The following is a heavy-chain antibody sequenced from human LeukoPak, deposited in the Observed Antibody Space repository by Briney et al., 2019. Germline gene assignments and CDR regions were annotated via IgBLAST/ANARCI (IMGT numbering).Heavy chain of an antibody. D-gene: IGHD2-2*01. Sequence: PGGSLRLSCAPSGFTFSRHGMHWVRQAPGKGLEWVAIISNDGSRKYYAHSVEGRFTISRDNSKNTLYLQMNSLRAEDTAVYYCAREPLEYQLRYGMDVWGQGTTVTVSS. J-gene: IGHJ6*02. CDR1: GFTFSRHG. V-gene: IGHV3-30*03. CDR3: AREPLEYQLRYGMDV. CDR2: ISNDGSRK.